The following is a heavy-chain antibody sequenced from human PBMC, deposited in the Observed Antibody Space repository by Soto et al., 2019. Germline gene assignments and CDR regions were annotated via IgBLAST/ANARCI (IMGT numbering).Heavy chain of an antibody. CDR2: ISGSGGST. J-gene: IGHJ2*01. V-gene: IGHV3-23*01. D-gene: IGHD1-26*01. CDR1: GFTFSSYA. CDR3: AKDPLSGSYYWYFDL. Sequence: GGSLRLSCAASGFTFSSYAMSWVRQAPGKGLEWVSAISGSGGSTYYADSVKGRFTISRDNSKNTLYLQMNSLRAEDTAVYYCAKDPLSGSYYWYFDLWGRGTLVTVSS.